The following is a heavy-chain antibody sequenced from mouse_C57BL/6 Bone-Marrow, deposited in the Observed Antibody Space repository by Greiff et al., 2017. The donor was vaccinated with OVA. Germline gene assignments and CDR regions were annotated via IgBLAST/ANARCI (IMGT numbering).Heavy chain of an antibody. Sequence: EVQLVESGGGLVKPGGSLKLSCAASGFTFSDYGMHWVRQAPEKGLEWVAYISSGSSTIYYADTVKGRFTISRDNAKNTLFLQMTSLRSEDTAMYYCARRLTVVAHWYFDVWGTGTTVTVSS. V-gene: IGHV5-17*01. D-gene: IGHD1-1*01. CDR3: ARRLTVVAHWYFDV. J-gene: IGHJ1*03. CDR2: ISSGSSTI. CDR1: GFTFSDYG.